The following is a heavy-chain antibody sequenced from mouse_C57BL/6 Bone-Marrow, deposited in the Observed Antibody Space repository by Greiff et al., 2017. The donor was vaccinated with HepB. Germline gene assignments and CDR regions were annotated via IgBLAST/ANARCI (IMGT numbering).Heavy chain of an antibody. CDR2: IDPSDSYT. Sequence: QVQLQQPGAELVMPGASVKLSCKASGYTFTSYWMHWVKQRPGQGLEWIGEIDPSDSYTNYNQKFKGKSTLTVDKSSSTAYMQLSSLTSEDSAVYYCAQGQLRLHFDYWGQGTTLTVSS. D-gene: IGHD3-2*02. CDR3: AQGQLRLHFDY. V-gene: IGHV1-69*01. CDR1: GYTFTSYW. J-gene: IGHJ2*01.